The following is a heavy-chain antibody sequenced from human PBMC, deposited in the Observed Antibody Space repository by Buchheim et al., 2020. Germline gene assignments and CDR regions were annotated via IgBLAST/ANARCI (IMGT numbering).Heavy chain of an antibody. CDR1: GFSFNKSP. J-gene: IGHJ6*02. V-gene: IGHV3-23*01. CDR2: ISSSGADT. Sequence: EVQLLESGGGLVQPGGSLRLSCVASGFSFNKSPMSWVRQPLGEGLEWVSSISSSGADTYYPGSVKGRFTVSRDNSKNTLFLQRNSLRADDTAVYYCAKGPDRGSMDVWGQGTT. CDR3: AKGPDRGSMDV. D-gene: IGHD2-2*01.